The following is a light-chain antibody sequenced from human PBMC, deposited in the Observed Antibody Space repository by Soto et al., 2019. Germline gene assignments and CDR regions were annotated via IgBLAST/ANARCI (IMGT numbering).Light chain of an antibody. J-gene: IGKJ1*01. CDR1: QSISSW. CDR3: QQYNSYSL. V-gene: IGKV1-5*03. CDR2: KAS. Sequence: DIQMTQSPSTLSASVGDRVTITCRASQSISSWLAWYQQKPGKAPKLLIYKASSLESGVPSRFSGCGSGTEFTLTISSLQPDDFATYYCQQYNSYSLFGQGTKVEIK.